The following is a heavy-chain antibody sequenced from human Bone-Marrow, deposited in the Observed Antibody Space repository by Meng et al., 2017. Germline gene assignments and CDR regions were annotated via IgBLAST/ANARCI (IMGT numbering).Heavy chain of an antibody. D-gene: IGHD6-13*01. Sequence: QVQLQESGPGRVKPSGTLSLTCAVSGGSTSSSNWWNWVRQPPGKGLEWIGEMYHSGTTSYNPSLKSRVAMSVDKSKNQFSLRLSSVTAADTAVYYCARARSSSWSFDYWGQGTLVTVSS. CDR3: ARARSSSWSFDY. CDR1: GGSTSSSNW. J-gene: IGHJ4*02. V-gene: IGHV4-4*02. CDR2: MYHSGTT.